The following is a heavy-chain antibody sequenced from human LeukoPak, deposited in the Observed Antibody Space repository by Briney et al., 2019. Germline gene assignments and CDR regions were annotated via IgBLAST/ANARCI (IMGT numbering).Heavy chain of an antibody. CDR1: GFTFSDYY. J-gene: IGHJ4*02. CDR2: ISHSGHMM. V-gene: IGHV3-11*01. D-gene: IGHD3-16*01. Sequence: GGSLRLSCAASGFTFSDYYMNWIRQAPGKGLEWVSYISHSGHMMSYVDSVRGRFTISRDNAKNSLYLQMNSLRVDDTAVYYCARVSGGAAISAWGRGTLVSVSS. CDR3: ARVSGGAAISA.